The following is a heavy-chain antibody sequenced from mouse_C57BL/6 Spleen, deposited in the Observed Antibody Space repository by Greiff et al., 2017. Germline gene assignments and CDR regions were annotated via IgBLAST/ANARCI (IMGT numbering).Heavy chain of an antibody. CDR3: ARLYGSSDGFAY. V-gene: IGHV1-54*02. CDR2: INPGSGGT. Sequence: QVQLKESGAELVRPGTSVKVSCKASGYAFTNYLIEWVKQRPGQGLEWIGVINPGSGGTNYNEKFKGKATLTADKASNTAYMQLSSLTSEDSAVYFCARLYGSSDGFAYWGQGTLVTVSA. CDR1: GYAFTNYL. D-gene: IGHD1-1*01. J-gene: IGHJ3*01.